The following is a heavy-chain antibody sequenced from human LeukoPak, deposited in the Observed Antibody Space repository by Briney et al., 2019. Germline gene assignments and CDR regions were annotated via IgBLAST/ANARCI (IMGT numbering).Heavy chain of an antibody. V-gene: IGHV4-38-2*01. J-gene: IGHJ4*02. CDR3: ARTALKHTYYFGY. Sequence: SETLSLTCAVSGYSISSGYYWGWIRQPPGKGLEWIGSIYHSGSTYYNPSLKSRVTISVDTSKNQFSLKLSSVTAADTAVYYCARTALKHTYYFGYWGQGTLVTVSS. CDR1: GYSISSGYY. CDR2: IYHSGST.